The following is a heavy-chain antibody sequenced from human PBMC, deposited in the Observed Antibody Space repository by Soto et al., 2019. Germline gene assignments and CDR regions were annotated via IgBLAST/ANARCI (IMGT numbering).Heavy chain of an antibody. D-gene: IGHD1-26*01. CDR3: ARGHREGAPPLNY. CDR1: GGSFSGYY. V-gene: IGHV4-34*01. CDR2: INHSGST. Sequence: PSETLSLTCAVYGGSFSGYYWSWIRQPPGKGLEWIGEINHSGSTNYNPSLKSRVTISVDTSKNQFSLKLGSVMAADTAAYYWARGHREGAPPLNYWGQGTLVTVSS. J-gene: IGHJ4*02.